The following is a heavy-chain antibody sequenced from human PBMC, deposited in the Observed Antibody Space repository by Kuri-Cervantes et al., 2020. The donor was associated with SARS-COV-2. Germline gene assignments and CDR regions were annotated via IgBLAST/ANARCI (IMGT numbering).Heavy chain of an antibody. CDR2: ISYDGSNK. V-gene: IGHV3-30*18. J-gene: IGHJ4*02. D-gene: IGHD5-18*01. CDR1: GFTFSSYG. Sequence: LSLTCAASGFTFSSYGMHWVRQAPGKGLEWVAVISYDGSNKYYADSVKGRVTISRDNSKNSLYLQMNSLRAEDTAVYYCANDGGDTVLLFDYWGQGTLVTVSS. CDR3: ANDGGDTVLLFDY.